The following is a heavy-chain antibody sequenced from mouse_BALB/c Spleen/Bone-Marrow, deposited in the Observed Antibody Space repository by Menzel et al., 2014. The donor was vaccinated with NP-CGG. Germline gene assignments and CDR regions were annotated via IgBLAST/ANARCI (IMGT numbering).Heavy chain of an antibody. Sequence: EVKLVESGAELVRPGALVKLSCKASGFNIKDYYMHWVKQGPEQGLEWIGWIDPENGNTIYDPKFQGKTSITADTSSNTAYLQLSSLTSEDTAVYYCARWGNYYCYDWGQGTALTVSS. CDR2: IDPENGNT. CDR3: ARWGNYYCYD. J-gene: IGHJ2*01. CDR1: GFNIKDYY. V-gene: IGHV14-1*02.